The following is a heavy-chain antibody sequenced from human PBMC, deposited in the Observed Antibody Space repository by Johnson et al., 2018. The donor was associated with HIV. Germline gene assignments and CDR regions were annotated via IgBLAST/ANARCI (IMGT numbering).Heavy chain of an antibody. D-gene: IGHD1-26*01. Sequence: VQLVESGGGLVQPGGSLRLSCAASGFTFSSNYMSWVRQAPGSGLEWVSIIYTGGSTYYADSVKGRFTISRDNSKNSLYLQMNSLRAEDTAVYYCARVATHAFDIWGQGTMVTVSS. J-gene: IGHJ3*02. CDR3: ARVATHAFDI. V-gene: IGHV3-66*02. CDR1: GFTFSSNY. CDR2: IYTGGST.